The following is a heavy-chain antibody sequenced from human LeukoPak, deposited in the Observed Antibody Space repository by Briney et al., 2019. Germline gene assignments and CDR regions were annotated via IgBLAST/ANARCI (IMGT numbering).Heavy chain of an antibody. CDR3: ARHGPPMQRQFYDS. CDR1: GGSFSGYY. Sequence: PSETLSLTCAVYGGSFSGYYWAWIRQPPGKGLEWIGRVYYTGSTYYMSSLKSRVTISADTSKNLFSLKVNSMTAADTAVYYCARHGPPMQRQFYDSWGQGTLVTVSS. J-gene: IGHJ4*02. D-gene: IGHD5-24*01. CDR2: VYYTGST. V-gene: IGHV4-39*01.